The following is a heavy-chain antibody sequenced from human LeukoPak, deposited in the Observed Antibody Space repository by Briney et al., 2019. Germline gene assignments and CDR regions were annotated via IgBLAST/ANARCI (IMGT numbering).Heavy chain of an antibody. V-gene: IGHV3-23*01. J-gene: IGHJ5*02. CDR2: LSRSGSRT. Sequence: GGSLRLSCAGSGFRFSNYAMNWVRQAPGKGLQWVSALSRSGSRTFYADSVKGRFTISRDNSKNTLYLQMDSLRAEDTAIYYCAKDDSSGYYHDHWGQGTLVTVSS. CDR3: AKDDSSGYYHDH. D-gene: IGHD3-22*01. CDR1: GFRFSNYA.